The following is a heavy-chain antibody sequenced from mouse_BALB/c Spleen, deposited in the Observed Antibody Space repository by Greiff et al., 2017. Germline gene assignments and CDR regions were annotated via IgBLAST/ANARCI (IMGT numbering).Heavy chain of an antibody. J-gene: IGHJ3*01. CDR3: AFYYRYDGNSAY. Sequence: VHLVEPGAELVKPGASVKLSCKASGYTFTSYWMHWVKQRPGQGLEWIGEINPSNGRTNYNEKFKSKATLTVDKSSSTAYMQLSSLTSEDSAVYYCAFYYRYDGNSAYWGQGTLVTVSA. D-gene: IGHD2-14*01. CDR1: GYTFTSYW. CDR2: INPSNGRT. V-gene: IGHV1S81*02.